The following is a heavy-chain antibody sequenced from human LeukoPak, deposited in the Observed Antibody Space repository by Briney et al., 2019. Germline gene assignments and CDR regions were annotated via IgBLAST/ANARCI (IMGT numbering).Heavy chain of an antibody. CDR2: ISTTNATT. D-gene: IGHD5-18*01. CDR1: GFTSSHYA. V-gene: IGHV3-23*01. CDR3: ARNDGTPMVNFFDY. J-gene: IGHJ4*02. Sequence: GGSLRLSCAVSGFTSSHYAMSWVRQAPGKGLEWVSTISTTNATTYYADSIKGRFTISRDNSKNTLYLQMDSLRADDTAIYYCARNDGTPMVNFFDYWGQGTLVTVSS.